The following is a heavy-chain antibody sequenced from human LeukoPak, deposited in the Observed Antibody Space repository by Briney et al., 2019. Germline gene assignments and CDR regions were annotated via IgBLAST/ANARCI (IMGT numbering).Heavy chain of an antibody. D-gene: IGHD3-10*01. CDR3: ARDYYGSGRHDY. CDR2: ISYDGSNK. V-gene: IGHV3-30*04. Sequence: GRSLRLSCAAFGFTFSSYAMHWVRQAPGKGLEWVAVISYDGSNKYYADSVKGRFTISRDNSKNTLYLQMNSLRAEDTAVYYCARDYYGSGRHDYWGQGTLVTVSS. J-gene: IGHJ4*02. CDR1: GFTFSSYA.